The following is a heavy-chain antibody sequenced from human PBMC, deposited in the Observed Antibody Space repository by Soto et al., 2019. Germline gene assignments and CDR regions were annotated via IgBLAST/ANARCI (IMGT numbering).Heavy chain of an antibody. J-gene: IGHJ4*02. Sequence: SETLSLTCAVSGGSISSSNWWSWVRQPPGKGLEWIGEIYHSGSTNYNPSLKSRVTISVDKSKNQFSLKLSSVTAADTAVYYCARAPHCSGGSCYSPDWGQGTLVTVSS. CDR2: IYHSGST. CDR1: GGSISSSNW. V-gene: IGHV4-4*02. D-gene: IGHD2-15*01. CDR3: ARAPHCSGGSCYSPD.